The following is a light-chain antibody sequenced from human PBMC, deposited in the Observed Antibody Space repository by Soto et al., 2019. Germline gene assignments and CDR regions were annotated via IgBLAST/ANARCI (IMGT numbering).Light chain of an antibody. J-gene: IGKJ1*01. CDR2: GAS. V-gene: IGKV3-20*01. CDR3: QQYGGPWT. Sequence: EIVLTQSPGTLSLSPGERATLSCSASQSVSSNYLAWHQQKPGQAPRLLIFGASSRASGIPDRFSGSGSGTDFTLTISRLEPEDFAVYYCQQYGGPWTFGQGTKVEIK. CDR1: QSVSSNY.